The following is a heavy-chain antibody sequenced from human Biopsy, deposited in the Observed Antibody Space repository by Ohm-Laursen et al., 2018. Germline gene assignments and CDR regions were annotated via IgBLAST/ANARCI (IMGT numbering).Heavy chain of an antibody. Sequence: SVKVSCKVSGYTLTELSMHWVRQAPGKGLEWMGGFAPENGKTVYAQNFQARVSMTEDTSTDTAYMERRSLRSEDTAVYYCAADINVWNVNYWGQGTQVTVSS. D-gene: IGHD1-1*01. J-gene: IGHJ4*02. CDR3: AADINVWNVNY. CDR1: GYTLTELS. CDR2: FAPENGKT. V-gene: IGHV1-24*01.